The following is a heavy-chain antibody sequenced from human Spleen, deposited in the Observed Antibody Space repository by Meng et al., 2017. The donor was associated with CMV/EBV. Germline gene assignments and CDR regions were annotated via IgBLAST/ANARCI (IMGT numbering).Heavy chain of an antibody. D-gene: IGHD3-22*01. V-gene: IGHV3-15*01. CDR2: IKSKTDGGTT. J-gene: IGHJ4*02. CDR1: GYSISSGYY. CDR3: TTDGYYYDSSGTDY. Sequence: GRSLRLSCTVSGYSISSGYYWGRIRQPPGKGLEWISRIKSKTDGGTTDYAAPVKGRFTISRDDSKNTLYLQMNSLKTEDTAVYYCTTDGYYYDSSGTDYWGQGTLVTVSS.